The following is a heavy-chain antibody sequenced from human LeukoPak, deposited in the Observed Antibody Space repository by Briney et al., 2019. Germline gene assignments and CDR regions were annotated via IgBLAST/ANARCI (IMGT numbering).Heavy chain of an antibody. J-gene: IGHJ5*02. D-gene: IGHD4-23*01. CDR2: ISYSGST. CDR3: ARDYGGNSPWFDP. V-gene: IGHV4-59*02. Sequence: SETLSLTCTVSGGSVSSYYWSWIRQPPGKGLEWIGYISYSGSTNYNPSLKSRVTISVDTSKNQSSLNLSSVTAADTAVYYCARDYGGNSPWFDPWGQGTLVTVSS. CDR1: GGSVSSYY.